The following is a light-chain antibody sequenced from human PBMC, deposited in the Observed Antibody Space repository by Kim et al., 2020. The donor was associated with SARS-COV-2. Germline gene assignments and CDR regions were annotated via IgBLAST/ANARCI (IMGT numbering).Light chain of an antibody. J-gene: IGKJ2*01. V-gene: IGKV1-5*03. CDR1: QSISSW. Sequence: SVGDRVTITCRASQSISSWLAWYQQKPGKAPKLLIYKASSLESGVPSRFSGSGSGTEFTLTISSLQPDDFATYYCQQYNSYAYTFGQGTKLEIK. CDR3: QQYNSYAYT. CDR2: KAS.